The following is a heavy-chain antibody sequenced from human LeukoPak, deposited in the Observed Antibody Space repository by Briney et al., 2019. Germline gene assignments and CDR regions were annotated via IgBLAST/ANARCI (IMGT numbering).Heavy chain of an antibody. CDR2: IYSGGST. D-gene: IGHD3-22*01. J-gene: IGHJ4*02. Sequence: PGGSLRLSCAASGFTVGSNYMSWVRQAPGKGLEWVSVIYSGGSTYYADSVKGRFTISRDNSKNTLYLQMNSLRAEDTAVYYCARDYYDSSGSVYWGQGTLVTVSS. V-gene: IGHV3-66*01. CDR3: ARDYYDSSGSVY. CDR1: GFTVGSNY.